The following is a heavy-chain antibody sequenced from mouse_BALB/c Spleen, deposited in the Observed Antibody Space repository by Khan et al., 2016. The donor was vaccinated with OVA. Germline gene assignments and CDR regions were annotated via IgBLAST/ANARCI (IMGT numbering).Heavy chain of an antibody. CDR3: ARGDGNSLYWYFDV. Sequence: VQLQESGAELVRPGASVKLSCKASGYTFTSYWMNWVKQRPGQGLEWIGMIDPSDSETRYNQMFKDKATLTVDKSSSTAYMQLSSLTSEDSAVYYCARGDGNSLYWYFDVWGAGTTVTVSS. CDR2: IDPSDSET. J-gene: IGHJ1*01. D-gene: IGHD2-1*01. V-gene: IGHV1-61*01. CDR1: GYTFTSYW.